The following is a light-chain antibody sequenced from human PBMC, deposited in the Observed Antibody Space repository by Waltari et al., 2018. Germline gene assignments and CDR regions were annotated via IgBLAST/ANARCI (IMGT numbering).Light chain of an antibody. CDR1: SSDVGGYPY. Sequence: QSALTQPASVSGSPGQSITISCTGTSSDVGGYPYVSWYQHHTGKAPKLMIHYVNKRPSGVSNRFSGSKSGNTASLTISGLQAEDEADYYCSSYTTTSTFYVFGTGTKVTVL. V-gene: IGLV2-14*03. CDR3: SSYTTTSTFYV. J-gene: IGLJ1*01. CDR2: YVN.